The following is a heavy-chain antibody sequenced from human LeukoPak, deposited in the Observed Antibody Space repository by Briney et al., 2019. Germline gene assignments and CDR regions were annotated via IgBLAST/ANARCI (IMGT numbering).Heavy chain of an antibody. Sequence: SETLSLTCAVSGGSLSGYYWSWIRQSPGKGLEWIGKINHSGSGNYNPSLKSRVTTSVDTSKNQFSLKLTSVTAADTAVYYCARGKSSPHAFDIWGQGTMVTVSS. J-gene: IGHJ3*02. CDR2: INHSGSG. CDR1: GGSLSGYY. CDR3: ARGKSSPHAFDI. V-gene: IGHV4-34*01.